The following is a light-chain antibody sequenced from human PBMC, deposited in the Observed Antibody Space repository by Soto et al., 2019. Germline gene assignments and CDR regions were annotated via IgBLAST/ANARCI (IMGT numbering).Light chain of an antibody. CDR1: QSITNY. CDR3: QQSYRTLT. J-gene: IGKJ4*01. Sequence: DIQMTQSPSSLSASVGDRVTITCRASQSITNYLNWYQHKPGKAPKLLMYAASSLESGVPSRFSGSGSGTDFTLTISSLQPEDFAIYYCQQSYRTLTFGGGTKVDIK. CDR2: AAS. V-gene: IGKV1-39*01.